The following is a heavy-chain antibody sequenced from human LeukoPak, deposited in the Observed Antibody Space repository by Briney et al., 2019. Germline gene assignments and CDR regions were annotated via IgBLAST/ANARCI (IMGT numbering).Heavy chain of an antibody. V-gene: IGHV3-74*01. CDR1: GFTFSSYW. J-gene: IGHJ4*02. CDR2: INSDGSST. D-gene: IGHD3-22*01. Sequence: GGSLRLSCAASGFTFSSYWMHWVRQAPGKGLVWVSRINSDGSSTSYADSVKGRFTISRDNAKNTLNLQINSLRAEDTAVYYCARAVVGSSGYIFDYWGQGTLVTVSS. CDR3: ARAVVGSSGYIFDY.